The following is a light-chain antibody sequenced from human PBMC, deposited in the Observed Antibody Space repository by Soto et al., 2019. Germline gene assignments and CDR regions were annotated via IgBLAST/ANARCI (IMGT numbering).Light chain of an antibody. V-gene: IGKV1-33*01. CDR1: QDITNY. Sequence: DIQMSQSPSSLSAYVGDRVTITCQASQDITNYLNWYQQKPGKAPRLLLYDASSLETGVPSRFSGSGSGTDFTFTISSLQPEDIATYYCQHYDHLPITFGQGTRLEI. J-gene: IGKJ5*01. CDR3: QHYDHLPIT. CDR2: DAS.